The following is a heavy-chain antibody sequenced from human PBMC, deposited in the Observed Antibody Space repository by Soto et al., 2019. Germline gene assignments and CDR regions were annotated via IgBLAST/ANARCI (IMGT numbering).Heavy chain of an antibody. J-gene: IGHJ6*02. CDR3: ARGVATGTTRTERRIYYYYGMDV. CDR2: IIPIFGSA. Sequence: QVQPVLSGAEVKKPGSSVKVSCKASGGTFSSYALSWVRQAPGQGLEWMGGIIPIFGSANYAQKFQGRVTITADGSTSTANMELSSLRCEDTAVYYCARGVATGTTRTERRIYYYYGMDVWGQGTTVTVSS. V-gene: IGHV1-69*12. CDR1: GGTFSSYA. D-gene: IGHD4-17*01.